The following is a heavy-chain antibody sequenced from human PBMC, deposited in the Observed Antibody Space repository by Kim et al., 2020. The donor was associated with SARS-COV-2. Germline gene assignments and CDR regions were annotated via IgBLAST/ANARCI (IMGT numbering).Heavy chain of an antibody. Sequence: DSVKGRFTISRDNSKNTLYLQMSSLRAEDTAVYYCVKDRSYSGYGEPFDYWGQGTLVTVSS. D-gene: IGHD5-12*01. CDR3: VKDRSYSGYGEPFDY. J-gene: IGHJ4*02. V-gene: IGHV3-64D*09.